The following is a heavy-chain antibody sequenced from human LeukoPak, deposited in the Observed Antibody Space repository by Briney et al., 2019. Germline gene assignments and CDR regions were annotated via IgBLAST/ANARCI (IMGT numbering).Heavy chain of an antibody. J-gene: IGHJ5*02. Sequence: SETLSLTCTVSGGSISSSSYYWGWIRQPPGKGLEWIGSIYYSGSTYYNPSLKSRVTISVDTSKNQFSLKLSSVTAADAAVYYCARSRYIAAAGVDPWGQGTLVTVSS. CDR3: ARSRYIAAAGVDP. V-gene: IGHV4-39*01. CDR2: IYYSGST. CDR1: GGSISSSSYY. D-gene: IGHD6-13*01.